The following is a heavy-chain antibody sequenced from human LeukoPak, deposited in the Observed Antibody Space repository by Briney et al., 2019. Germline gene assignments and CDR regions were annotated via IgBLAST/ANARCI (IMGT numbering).Heavy chain of an antibody. Sequence: PGGSLRLSCAASGFTFSSYSMSWVRQAPGKGLEWVANIKQDGSEKYYVDSVKGRFTISRDNAKNSLYLQMNSLRAEDTAVYYCARAAVAGNRYYYYYMDVWGKGTTVTVPS. CDR3: ARAAVAGNRYYYYYMDV. CDR2: IKQDGSEK. D-gene: IGHD6-19*01. V-gene: IGHV3-7*01. CDR1: GFTFSSYS. J-gene: IGHJ6*03.